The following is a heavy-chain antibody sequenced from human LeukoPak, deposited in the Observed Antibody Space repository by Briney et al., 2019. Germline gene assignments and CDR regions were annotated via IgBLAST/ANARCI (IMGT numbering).Heavy chain of an antibody. CDR1: GFNFSGYA. CDR3: AKRKYYESGPFDF. D-gene: IGHD3-10*01. V-gene: IGHV3-23*01. J-gene: IGHJ4*02. CDR2: ISGSADIT. Sequence: GGSLRLSCAASGFNFSGYAMHWVRQAPGKGLEWVSIISGSADITYYADSVKGRFTISRDNSKNTLFLQMNSLRAEDTAIYYCAKRKYYESGPFDFWGQGTLVTVSS.